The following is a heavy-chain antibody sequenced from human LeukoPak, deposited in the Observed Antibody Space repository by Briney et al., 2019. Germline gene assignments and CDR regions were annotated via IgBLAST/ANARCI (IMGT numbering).Heavy chain of an antibody. CDR3: ARGAYYDFWSGYSHYYYYYGMDV. D-gene: IGHD3-3*01. Sequence: QPGGSLRLSCAASGFIFSSYAMHWVRKAPGKGLEWVAVISYDGSNKYYADSVKGRFTISRDNSKNTLYLQMNSLRAEDTAVYYCARGAYYDFWSGYSHYYYYYGMDVWGQGTTVTVSS. CDR1: GFIFSSYA. V-gene: IGHV3-30*04. CDR2: ISYDGSNK. J-gene: IGHJ6*02.